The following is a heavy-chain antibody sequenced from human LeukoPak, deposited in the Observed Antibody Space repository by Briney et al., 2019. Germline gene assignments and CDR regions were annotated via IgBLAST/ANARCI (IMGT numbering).Heavy chain of an antibody. D-gene: IGHD5-18*01. CDR2: INPNSGGT. Sequence: ASVKVSCKASGYTFTGYYMHWVRQAPGQGLEWVGWINPNSGGTNYAQKFQGRVTMTRDTSISTAYMELSRLRSDDTAVYYCASPLMVQLWFPDYWGQGTLVTVSS. V-gene: IGHV1-2*02. CDR1: GYTFTGYY. J-gene: IGHJ4*02. CDR3: ASPLMVQLWFPDY.